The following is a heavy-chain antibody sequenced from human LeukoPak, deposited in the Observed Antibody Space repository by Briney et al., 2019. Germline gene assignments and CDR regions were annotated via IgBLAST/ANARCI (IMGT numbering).Heavy chain of an antibody. J-gene: IGHJ4*02. Sequence: PGGSLRLSCAASGFIFSSHTMHWVRQAPGKGLEWVALISYDGSNNFYADSVKGRFTISRDNSKNTLYLQMNSLRAEDTAVYYCARETFSGSYLYFDYWGQGTLVTVSS. CDR1: GFIFSSHT. V-gene: IGHV3-30*14. D-gene: IGHD1-26*01. CDR2: ISYDGSNN. CDR3: ARETFSGSYLYFDY.